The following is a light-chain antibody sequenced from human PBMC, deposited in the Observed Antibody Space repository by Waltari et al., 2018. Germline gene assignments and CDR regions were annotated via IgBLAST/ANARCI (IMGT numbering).Light chain of an antibody. CDR2: SNN. J-gene: IGLJ3*02. V-gene: IGLV1-44*01. CDR3: AAWDASLNGWV. CDR1: RSNTGSTS. Sequence: QSVLTQPPSASGTHGQRVAISCSGTRSNTGSTSVHWYQQLPGAAPKLLTHSNNQRPSGVPDRFSGSKSGTSASLAISGLQSEDEAHYYCAAWDASLNGWVFGGGTKLTVL.